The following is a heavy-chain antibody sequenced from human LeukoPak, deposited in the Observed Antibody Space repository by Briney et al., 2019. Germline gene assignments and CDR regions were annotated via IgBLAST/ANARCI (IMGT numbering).Heavy chain of an antibody. J-gene: IGHJ4*02. Sequence: GGSLRLSCAASGLTFSSYSMNWVRQAPGKGLEWVSSISSSSSYIYYADSVKGRFTISRDNAKNSLYLQMNSLRAEDTAVYYCARGPSSGSSSFDYWGQGTLVTVSS. CDR3: ARGPSSGSSSFDY. CDR1: GLTFSSYS. V-gene: IGHV3-21*01. D-gene: IGHD6-19*01. CDR2: ISSSSSYI.